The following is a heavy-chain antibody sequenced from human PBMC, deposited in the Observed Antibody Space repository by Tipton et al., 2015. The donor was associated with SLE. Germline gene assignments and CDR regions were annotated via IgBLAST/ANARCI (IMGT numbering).Heavy chain of an antibody. CDR2: INPNSGGT. J-gene: IGHJ6*02. V-gene: IGHV1-2*06. Sequence: QVQLVQSGAEVKKPGASVKVSCKASGYTFTGYYMHWVRQAPGQGLEWMGRINPNSGGTNYAQKFQGRVTMTRDTSISTAYMELSRLRSDDTAVYYCARDRARITISRGNHYGMDVWGQGTTVTVSS. D-gene: IGHD3-3*01. CDR3: ARDRARITISRGNHYGMDV. CDR1: GYTFTGYY.